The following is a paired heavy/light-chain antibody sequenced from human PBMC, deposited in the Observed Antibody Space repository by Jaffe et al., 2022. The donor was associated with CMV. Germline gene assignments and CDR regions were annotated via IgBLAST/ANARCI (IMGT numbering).Light chain of an antibody. Sequence: DIVMTQSPDSLAVSLGERATISCKSSQSLLSSSNNRNYLTWYQQKPGQPPKMLIYWASTREFGVPDRFSGSGSGTDFTLTISSVQAEDVAVYYCHHYYSNPPTFGQGTKVEIK. V-gene: IGKV4-1*01. CDR3: HHYYSNPPT. J-gene: IGKJ1*01. CDR1: QSLLSSSNNRNY. CDR2: WAS.
Heavy chain of an antibody. D-gene: IGHD6-19*01. CDR1: GYTFSMCA. V-gene: IGHV1-3*01. CDR2: IRVDNGNT. Sequence: QVQLIQSGAEVKKPGASVKVSCKASGYTFSMCAIHWVRQAPGQRLEWLGEIRVDNGNTQYPQKFRGRVTITRDTSASTAYMELSSLRSDDTAVYYCARGTGDSRGYESGWIIDYWGQGTLVTVSA. CDR3: ARGTGDSRGYESGWIIDY. J-gene: IGHJ4*02.